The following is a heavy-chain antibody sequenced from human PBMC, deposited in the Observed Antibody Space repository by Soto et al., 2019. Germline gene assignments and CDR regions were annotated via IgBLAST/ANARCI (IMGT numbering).Heavy chain of an antibody. CDR1: GYTFTAYY. D-gene: IGHD2-2*01. Sequence: ASVKVSCKAPGYTFTAYYIHWVRQAPGRGLEWMGWINPNSGGTNYAQKFRGRVAMTRDTSISTAYMELSRLRSDDTAVYYCARLTVPLDIVVLPAASFDFWGQGALVTVSS. V-gene: IGHV1-2*02. CDR2: INPNSGGT. J-gene: IGHJ4*02. CDR3: ARLTVPLDIVVLPAASFDF.